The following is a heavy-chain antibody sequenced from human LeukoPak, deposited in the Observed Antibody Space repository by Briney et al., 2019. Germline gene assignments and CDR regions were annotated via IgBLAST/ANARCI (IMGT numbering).Heavy chain of an antibody. J-gene: IGHJ4*02. CDR1: GFTFSSYT. CDR2: ISYDLSNK. Sequence: GGSLRLSCAASGFTFSSYTKHWVRQAPGKGLEWVAVISYDLSNKYYADSVKGRFTISRDNSKNTLYLQMNNLRAEDTAVYYCARGPDRSGFDYWGQRALVTVSS. V-gene: IGHV3-30-3*01. CDR3: ARGPDRSGFDY. D-gene: IGHD3-10*01.